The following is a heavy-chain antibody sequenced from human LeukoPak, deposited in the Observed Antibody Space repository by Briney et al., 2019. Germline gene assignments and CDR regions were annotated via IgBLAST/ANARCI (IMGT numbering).Heavy chain of an antibody. D-gene: IGHD1-26*01. Sequence: GGSLRLSCAASGFILNSYGMHWVRQAPGKGLEWVADIWFDGKNQHFADSVRGRFAISRDNSKNTVYLQMNSLRAEDTAVYYCAREWELLPPDYWGQGTLVTVSS. V-gene: IGHV3-33*01. CDR2: IWFDGKNQ. J-gene: IGHJ4*02. CDR3: AREWELLPPDY. CDR1: GFILNSYG.